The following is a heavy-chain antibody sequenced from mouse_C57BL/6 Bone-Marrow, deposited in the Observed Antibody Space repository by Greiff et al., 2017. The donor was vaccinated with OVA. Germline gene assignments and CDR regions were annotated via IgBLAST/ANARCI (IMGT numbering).Heavy chain of an antibody. J-gene: IGHJ2*01. CDR3: ARHYYGSSYDFDY. Sequence: EVNVVESGGGLVKPGGSLKLSCAASGFTFSSYTMSWVRQTPEQRLEWVATISGGGGNTYYPDRVKGRFTISRDNAKNTLYLQMSSLRSEDTALDYCARHYYGSSYDFDYWGQGTTLTVSS. V-gene: IGHV5-9*01. CDR1: GFTFSSYT. D-gene: IGHD1-1*01. CDR2: ISGGGGNT.